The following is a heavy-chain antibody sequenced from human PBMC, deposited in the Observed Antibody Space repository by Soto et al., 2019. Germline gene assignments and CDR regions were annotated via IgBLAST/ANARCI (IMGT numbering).Heavy chain of an antibody. CDR2: IKQDGSEK. J-gene: IGHJ3*02. Sequence: GGSLRLSCAASGFTFSSYWMSWARQAPGKGLEWVANIKQDGSEKYYVDSVKGRFTISRDNAKNSLYLQMNSLRAEDTAVYYCARARTYYDFWSGPPDAFDIWGQGTMVTVSS. CDR3: ARARTYYDFWSGPPDAFDI. V-gene: IGHV3-7*01. CDR1: GFTFSSYW. D-gene: IGHD3-3*01.